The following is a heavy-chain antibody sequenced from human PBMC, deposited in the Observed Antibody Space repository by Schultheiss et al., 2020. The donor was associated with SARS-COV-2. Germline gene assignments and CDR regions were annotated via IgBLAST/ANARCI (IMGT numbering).Heavy chain of an antibody. CDR3: AKGGGPLDY. J-gene: IGHJ4*02. CDR2: ISSSSSYI. CDR1: GFTFSSYG. Sequence: GGSLRLSCAASGFTFSSYGMHWVRQAPGKGLEWVSSISSSSSYIYYADSVKGRFTISRDNSKNTLYLQMNSLRAEDTAVYYCAKGGGPLDYWGQGTLVTVSS. V-gene: IGHV3-21*01. D-gene: IGHD2-15*01.